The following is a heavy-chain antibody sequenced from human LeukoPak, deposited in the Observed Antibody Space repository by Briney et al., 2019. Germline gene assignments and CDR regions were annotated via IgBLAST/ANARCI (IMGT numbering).Heavy chain of an antibody. CDR3: GKTTVGYSSGQKPAWPVDY. D-gene: IGHD5-18*01. Sequence: PGGSLRLSCEASGFTFGSHAMYWVRQAPGKGLEWVAGIFGRGGSPHYADPVKGRFTISRDNSRNTVYLQINSLRAEDTAVYYYGKTTVGYSSGQKPAWPVDYWGQGTLVTVS. J-gene: IGHJ4*02. V-gene: IGHV3-23*01. CDR2: IFGRGGSP. CDR1: GFTFGSHA.